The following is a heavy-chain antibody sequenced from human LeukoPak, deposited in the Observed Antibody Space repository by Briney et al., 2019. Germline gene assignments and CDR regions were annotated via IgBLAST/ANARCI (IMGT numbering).Heavy chain of an antibody. CDR3: ARDWVVPAAKSTYYYYYGMDV. CDR2: IYYSGST. CDR1: GGSVSSGSYY. V-gene: IGHV4-61*01. J-gene: IGHJ6*02. D-gene: IGHD2-2*01. Sequence: PSETLSLTCTVSGGSVSSGSYYWSWIRQPPGKGLEWIGYIYYSGSTNYIPSLKSRVTISVDTSKNQFSLKLTSVTAADTAAYYCARDWVVPAAKSTYYYYYGMDVWGQGTTVTVSS.